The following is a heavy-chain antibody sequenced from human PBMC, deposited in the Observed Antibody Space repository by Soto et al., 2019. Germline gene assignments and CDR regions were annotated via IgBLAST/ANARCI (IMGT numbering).Heavy chain of an antibody. D-gene: IGHD3-22*01. CDR3: AAEGGSSGYYYGMDV. CDR2: IVVGSGNT. Sequence: AASVKVSCKASGFTFTSSAVQWVRQARGQRLEWIGWIVVGSGNTNYAQKFQERVTITRDMSTSTAYMELSSLRSEDTAVYYCAAEGGSSGYYYGMDVWGQGTTVTVSS. V-gene: IGHV1-58*01. CDR1: GFTFTSSA. J-gene: IGHJ6*02.